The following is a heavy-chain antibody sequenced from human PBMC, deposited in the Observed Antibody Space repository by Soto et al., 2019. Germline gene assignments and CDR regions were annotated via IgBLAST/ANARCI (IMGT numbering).Heavy chain of an antibody. J-gene: IGHJ5*02. Sequence: KVSCKASGGTFSSYAISWVRQAPGQGLEWMGGIIPIFGTANYAQKFQGRVTITADESTSTAYMELSSLRSEDTAVYYCARVAGVTIFGVAPVGSDPWGQGTLVTVSS. CDR2: IIPIFGTA. V-gene: IGHV1-69*01. CDR3: ARVAGVTIFGVAPVGSDP. CDR1: GGTFSSYA. D-gene: IGHD3-3*01.